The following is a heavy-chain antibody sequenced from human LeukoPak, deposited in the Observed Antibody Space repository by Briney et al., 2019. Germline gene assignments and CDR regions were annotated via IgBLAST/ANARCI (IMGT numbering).Heavy chain of an antibody. D-gene: IGHD3-3*01. J-gene: IGHJ1*01. CDR3: ARDRTIRYFQH. V-gene: IGHV4-39*07. CDR1: AGSVSNGPYY. CDR2: FYYSGST. Sequence: SETLSLTCTVSAGSVSNGPYYWGWIRQPPGKGLEWIGTFYYSGSTDYNPSLKSRVTISVDTSKNQFSLKLSSVTAADTAVYYCARDRTIRYFQHWGQGTLVTVSS.